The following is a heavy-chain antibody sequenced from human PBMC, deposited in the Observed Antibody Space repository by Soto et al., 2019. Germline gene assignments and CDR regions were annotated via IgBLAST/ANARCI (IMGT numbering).Heavy chain of an antibody. J-gene: IGHJ5*02. CDR2: IYWDDDK. D-gene: IGHD3-3*01. CDR1: GFSLSTSGVG. V-gene: IGHV2-5*02. Sequence: SGPTLVKPTQTLTLTCTFSGFSLSTSGVGVGWIRQPPGKALEWLALIYWDDDKRYSPSLKSRLTITKDTSKNQVVLTMTNMDPVDTATYYCARILIGVVTINWFDPWGQGTLVTVSS. CDR3: ARILIGVVTINWFDP.